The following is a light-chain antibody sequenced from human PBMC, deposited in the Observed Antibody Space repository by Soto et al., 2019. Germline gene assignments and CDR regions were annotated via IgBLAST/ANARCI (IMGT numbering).Light chain of an antibody. CDR2: AAF. V-gene: IGKV1-12*01. CDR3: QQANSFHIT. Sequence: DIQMTQSPSSVSASVGDRVTITCRASQGINSWLAWYQQKPGKAPKLLIYAAFSLQSGVPSRFSGSGSGTDFTLTISSLQPEDFATYYCQQANSFHITFGQGARLEI. CDR1: QGINSW. J-gene: IGKJ5*01.